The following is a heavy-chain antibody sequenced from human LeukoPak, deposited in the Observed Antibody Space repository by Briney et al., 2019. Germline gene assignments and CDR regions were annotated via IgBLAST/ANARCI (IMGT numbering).Heavy chain of an antibody. Sequence: ASVKVSCKASGYTFTSYDINWVRQATGQGLEWMGWMNPNSGNTGYAQKFQGRVTMTRNTSISTAYMELSSLRSEDTAVYYCARGRTRITIFGVAFLDAFDIWGQGTMVTVSS. CDR1: GYTFTSYD. CDR3: ARGRTRITIFGVAFLDAFDI. V-gene: IGHV1-8*01. J-gene: IGHJ3*02. D-gene: IGHD3-3*01. CDR2: MNPNSGNT.